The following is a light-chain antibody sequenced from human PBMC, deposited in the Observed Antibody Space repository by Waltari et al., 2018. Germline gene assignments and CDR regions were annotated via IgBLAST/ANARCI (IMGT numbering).Light chain of an antibody. CDR1: NSDVGAYNY. V-gene: IGLV2-8*01. CDR3: HSRDSNGDVL. Sequence: QSVLTQPPSATGSPGQSVTISCTGTNSDVGAYNYVSWYQQHPGKVPKLLIYEVTKRPSGVPYRFSGSKSGNTASLTVSGLQADDEADYYCHSRDSNGDVLIGGGTKVTVV. CDR2: EVT. J-gene: IGLJ2*01.